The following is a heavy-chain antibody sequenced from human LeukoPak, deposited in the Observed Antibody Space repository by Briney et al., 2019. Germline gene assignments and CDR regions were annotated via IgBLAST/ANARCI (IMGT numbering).Heavy chain of an antibody. D-gene: IGHD7-27*01. CDR1: GFTFSFYG. CDR2: ITGAGHT. Sequence: GGSLRLSCAASGFTFSFYGMNWVRQAPGKGLEWVSGITGAGHTYYADSVQGRFTIYRDNSKNTLYLQMNRLGAEDTAIYYCVQDWAWGAFGHWGQATLVTVSS. J-gene: IGHJ4*02. CDR3: VQDWAWGAFGH. V-gene: IGHV3-23*01.